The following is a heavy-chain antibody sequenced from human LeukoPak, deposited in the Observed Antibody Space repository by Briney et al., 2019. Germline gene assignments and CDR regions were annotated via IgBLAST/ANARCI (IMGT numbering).Heavy chain of an antibody. J-gene: IGHJ4*02. CDR1: GFTFSSYA. Sequence: PGGSLRLSCAASGFTFSSYAMSWVRQAPGKGLEWVSAISGSGGSTYYADSVKGRFTISRDNSKNTLYLQMNSLRAEDTAVYYCAKDRVCGYNLDYFDYWGQGTLVTVSS. V-gene: IGHV3-23*01. CDR3: AKDRVCGYNLDYFDY. CDR2: ISGSGGST. D-gene: IGHD5-24*01.